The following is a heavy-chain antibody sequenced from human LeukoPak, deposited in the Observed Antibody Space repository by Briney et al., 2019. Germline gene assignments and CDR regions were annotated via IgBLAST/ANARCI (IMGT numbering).Heavy chain of an antibody. V-gene: IGHV3-7*01. D-gene: IGHD3-16*02. CDR2: IKQDGSEK. J-gene: IGHJ4*02. CDR3: ARTGVDYDYVWGSYRGGWYFDY. CDR1: GFTFSSYW. Sequence: GGSLRLSCAASGFTFSSYWMSWVRRAPGKGLEWVANIKQDGSEKYYVDSVKGRFTISRDNAKNSRYLQMNSLRAEDTAVYYCARTGVDYDYVWGSYRGGWYFDYWGQGTLVTVSS.